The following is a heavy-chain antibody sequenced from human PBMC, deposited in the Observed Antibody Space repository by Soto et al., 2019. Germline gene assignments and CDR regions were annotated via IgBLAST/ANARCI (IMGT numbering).Heavy chain of an antibody. J-gene: IGHJ1*01. CDR3: ARSRTTVTPSGFQH. V-gene: IGHV4-61*08. D-gene: IGHD4-17*01. CDR2: IYYSGST. Sequence: SETLSLTCAVSGGSISSGGYYWSWIRQPPGKGLEWIGYIYYSGSTNYNPSLKSRVTISVDTSKNQFSLKLSSVTAADTAVYYCARSRTTVTPSGFQHWGQGTLVTVSP. CDR1: GGSISSGGYY.